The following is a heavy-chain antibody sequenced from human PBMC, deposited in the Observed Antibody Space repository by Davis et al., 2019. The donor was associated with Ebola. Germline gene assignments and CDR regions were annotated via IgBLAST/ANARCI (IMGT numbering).Heavy chain of an antibody. D-gene: IGHD6-13*01. CDR3: AKDIAREEAGIDYFDY. Sequence: HTGGSLRLSCAASGFTFSSYWMHWVRQAPGKGLVWVSRINSDGSSTSYADSVKGRFTISRDNAKNSLYLQMNSLRAEDTALYYCAKDIAREEAGIDYFDYWGQGTLVTVSS. CDR1: GFTFSSYW. V-gene: IGHV3-74*01. J-gene: IGHJ4*02. CDR2: INSDGSST.